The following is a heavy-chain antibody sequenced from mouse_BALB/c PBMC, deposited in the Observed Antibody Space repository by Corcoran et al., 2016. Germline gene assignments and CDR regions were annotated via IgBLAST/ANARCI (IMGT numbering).Heavy chain of an antibody. CDR1: GFNIKDTY. Sequence: EVQLQQSGAELVKPGASVKLSCTASGFNIKDTYMHWVKQRPEQGLEWIGRIDPANGNTKYDPKFQGKATITADTSSNTAYLQLSSLTSEDTAVYYWAIWDWYFDVWGAGTTVTVSS. CDR3: AIWDWYFDV. D-gene: IGHD4-1*01. CDR2: IDPANGNT. J-gene: IGHJ1*01. V-gene: IGHV14-3*02.